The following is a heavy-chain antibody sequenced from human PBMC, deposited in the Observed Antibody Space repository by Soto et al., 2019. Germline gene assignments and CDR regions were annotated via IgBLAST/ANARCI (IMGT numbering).Heavy chain of an antibody. CDR3: AVGDNWNRGNYYYYFMDG. Sequence: ASVKVSCKASGYTFTSYAMHWVRQAPGQRLEWMGWINAGNGNTKYSQKFQGRVTITRDTSASTAYMELSSLRSEDTAVYYCAVGDNWNRGNYYYYFMDGRGKGTTVTVSS. V-gene: IGHV1-3*01. J-gene: IGHJ6*03. D-gene: IGHD1-20*01. CDR1: GYTFTSYA. CDR2: INAGNGNT.